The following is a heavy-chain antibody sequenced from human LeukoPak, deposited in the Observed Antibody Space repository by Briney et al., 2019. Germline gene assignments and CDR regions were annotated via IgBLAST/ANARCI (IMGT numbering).Heavy chain of an antibody. CDR2: ISAYNGNT. V-gene: IGHV1-18*01. J-gene: IGHJ6*03. D-gene: IGHD6-6*01. CDR3: ARAHGEQLVGYYMDV. CDR1: GYTFTSYG. Sequence: GASVKVSCKASGYTFTSYGISWVRQAPGQGLEWMGWISAYNGNTNYAQKLQGRVTMTTDTSTSTAYMELRSLRSDDTAVYYCARAHGEQLVGYYMDVWGKGTTVTVSS.